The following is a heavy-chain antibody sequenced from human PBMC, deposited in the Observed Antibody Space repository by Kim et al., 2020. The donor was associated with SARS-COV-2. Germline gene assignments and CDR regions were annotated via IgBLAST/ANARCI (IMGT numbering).Heavy chain of an antibody. CDR1: GFTFDDYA. D-gene: IGHD2-15*01. CDR2: ISWNSGSI. Sequence: GGSLRLSCAASGFTFDDYAMHWVRQAPGKGLEWVSGISWNSGSIGYADSVKGRFTISRDNAKNSLYLQMNSLRAEDTALYYCAKDIFPSPLLQAFYYGMDGWGQGATVTGSS. J-gene: IGHJ6*02. V-gene: IGHV3-9*01. CDR3: AKDIFPSPLLQAFYYGMDG.